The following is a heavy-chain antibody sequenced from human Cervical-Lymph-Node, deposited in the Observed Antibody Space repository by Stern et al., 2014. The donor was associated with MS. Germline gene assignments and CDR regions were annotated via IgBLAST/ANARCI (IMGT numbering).Heavy chain of an antibody. CDR3: AKDIVGVYTYEGSFDS. CDR1: GFTFDDYA. CDR2: LSWNSGHI. V-gene: IGHV3-9*01. J-gene: IGHJ4*02. D-gene: IGHD2-8*01. Sequence: EVQLLESGGGLIQPGRSLRLSCAASGFTFDDYAMHWVRQAPGKGLEWVAGLSWNSGHIGYADSVKGRFTISRDNAKNSLYLQMNSLRAEDTALYYCAKDIVGVYTYEGSFDSWGQGTLVTVSS.